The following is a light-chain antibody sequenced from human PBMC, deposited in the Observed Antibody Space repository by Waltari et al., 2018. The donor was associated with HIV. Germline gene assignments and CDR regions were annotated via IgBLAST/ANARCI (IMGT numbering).Light chain of an antibody. CDR3: MQSTHWPGT. CDR1: QSLISTDGNTY. V-gene: IGKV2-30*01. CDR2: KIS. J-gene: IGKJ1*01. Sequence: EAVLTQSPVSLPVALGRPASISCRSSQSLISTDGNTYLNWFHQRPGQSPRRLIYKISNRDSGVPDRFSGSGSVTDFTLHISRVEAEDVGIFYCMQSTHWPGTFGQGTRVEIQ.